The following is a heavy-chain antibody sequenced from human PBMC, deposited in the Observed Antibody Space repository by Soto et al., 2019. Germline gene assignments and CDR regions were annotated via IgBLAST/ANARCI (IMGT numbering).Heavy chain of an antibody. CDR2: TYYRSKWYN. Sequence: PSQTLSLTCAISGDSVSSNSAAWNWIRQSPSRGLEWLGRTYYRSKWYNDYAVSVKSRITINPDTSKNQFSLQLNSVTPEDTAVYYCARERYSTGYSSSRDAFDIWGQGTMVTVSS. D-gene: IGHD6-13*01. CDR3: ARERYSTGYSSSRDAFDI. J-gene: IGHJ3*02. CDR1: GDSVSSNSAA. V-gene: IGHV6-1*01.